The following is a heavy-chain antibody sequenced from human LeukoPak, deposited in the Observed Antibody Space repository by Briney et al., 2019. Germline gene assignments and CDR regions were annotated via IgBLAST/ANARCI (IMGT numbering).Heavy chain of an antibody. J-gene: IGHJ6*04. CDR3: ARTPRTPYYGMDV. Sequence: KPSETLSLTCTVSGGSISSYYWSWIRQPPGKGLEWIGYIYYSGSTNYNPSLKSRVTISVDTSKNQFSLKLSSVTAADTAVYYCARTPRTPYYGMDVWGKGTTVTVPS. CDR1: GGSISSYY. D-gene: IGHD2-15*01. V-gene: IGHV4-59*01. CDR2: IYYSGST.